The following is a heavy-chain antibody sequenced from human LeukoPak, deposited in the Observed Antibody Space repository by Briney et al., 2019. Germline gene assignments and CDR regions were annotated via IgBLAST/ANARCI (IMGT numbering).Heavy chain of an antibody. CDR1: GFTFSSYA. J-gene: IGHJ4*02. V-gene: IGHV3-23*01. CDR3: AKPDYDILTGYPYYFDY. D-gene: IGHD3-9*01. CDR2: ISGSGGST. Sequence: GGSLRPSCAASGFTFSSYAMSWVRQAPGKGLEWVSAISGSGGSTYYADSVKGRFTISRDNSKNTLYLQMNSLRAEDTAVYYCAKPDYDILTGYPYYFDYWGQGTLVTVSS.